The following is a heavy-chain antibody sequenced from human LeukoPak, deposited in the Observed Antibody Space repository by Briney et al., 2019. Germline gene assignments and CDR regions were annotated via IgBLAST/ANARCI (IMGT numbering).Heavy chain of an antibody. Sequence: GGSLRLSCEASGFTFSSYAMSWVRQAPGKGLEWVSAISGSGGSTYYADSVKGRFTISRDNSKNTLYLQMNSLRAEDTAVYYCAKAGYDFWSGYFTAYWFDPWGQGTLVTVSS. CDR1: GFTFSSYA. D-gene: IGHD3-3*01. V-gene: IGHV3-23*01. CDR2: ISGSGGST. J-gene: IGHJ5*02. CDR3: AKAGYDFWSGYFTAYWFDP.